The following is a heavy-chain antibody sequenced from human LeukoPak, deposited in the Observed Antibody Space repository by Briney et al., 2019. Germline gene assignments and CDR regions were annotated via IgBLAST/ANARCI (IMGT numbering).Heavy chain of an antibody. Sequence: PGGSLRLSCAASGFTFSSYGVHWVRQAPGKGLEWVAVIWYDGSNKYYADSVKGRFTISRDNSKNTLYLQMNSLRAEDTAVYYCAGDQGAVAGTEYFQHWGQGTLVTVSS. D-gene: IGHD6-19*01. CDR1: GFTFSSYG. V-gene: IGHV3-33*01. CDR3: AGDQGAVAGTEYFQH. J-gene: IGHJ1*01. CDR2: IWYDGSNK.